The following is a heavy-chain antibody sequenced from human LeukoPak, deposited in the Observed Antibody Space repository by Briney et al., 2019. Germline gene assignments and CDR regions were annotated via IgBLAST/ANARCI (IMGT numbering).Heavy chain of an antibody. D-gene: IGHD6-13*01. V-gene: IGHV3-23*01. CDR3: AKAHSISWPYAFDS. Sequence: GGSLRLSCAASGFTFSSYAMAWVRQAPGKGLEWVSAISGNGGRTYSADSVQGRFTISRDNSKNTVYLQMDNLRAEDSAMYYCAKAHSISWPYAFDSWGQGTLVTVSS. CDR2: ISGNGGRT. J-gene: IGHJ4*02. CDR1: GFTFSSYA.